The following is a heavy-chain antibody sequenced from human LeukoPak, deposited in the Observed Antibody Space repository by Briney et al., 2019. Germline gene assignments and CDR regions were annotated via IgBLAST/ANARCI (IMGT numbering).Heavy chain of an antibody. D-gene: IGHD6-13*01. Sequence: HPGRSLRLSCVASGFTFSTYGMHWVRQAPGKGLEWVTLISYDGSNQYYADSVKGRFAISRDNSKNTLYLQMNSLRAEDTAVYYCARAGYTSSFYYLDYWGQGTLVTVSS. CDR3: ARAGYTSSFYYLDY. CDR2: ISYDGSNQ. CDR1: GFTFSTYG. J-gene: IGHJ4*02. V-gene: IGHV3-30*03.